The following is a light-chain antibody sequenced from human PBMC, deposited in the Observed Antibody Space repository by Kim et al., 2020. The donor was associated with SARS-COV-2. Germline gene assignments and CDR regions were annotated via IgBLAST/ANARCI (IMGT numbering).Light chain of an antibody. V-gene: IGLV1-44*01. J-gene: IGLJ3*02. CDR2: GDD. Sequence: PGQRVTIFCSGSTSNIGSNTVTWYQQLPGAAPKLLIYGDDLRPTRVPDRFSGSKSGTSASLAISGLQSEDEADYYCATHDESQVVFGGGTQLTVL. CDR3: ATHDESQVV. CDR1: TSNIGSNT.